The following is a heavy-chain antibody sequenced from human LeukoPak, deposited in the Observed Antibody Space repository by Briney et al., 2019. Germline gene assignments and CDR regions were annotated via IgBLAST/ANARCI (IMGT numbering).Heavy chain of an antibody. V-gene: IGHV1-24*01. CDR2: FDVIDAKT. J-gene: IGHJ4*02. CDR3: AAGRPYSLLDY. CDR1: GSSLTELS. Sequence: ASVKVSCTVSGSSLTELSLYWVRQAPGNGLEWMGGFDVIDAKTLYAQKFQGRVTMTEDSSTDTAYMELSSLRSDDTAFYYCAAGRPYSLLDYWGQGTLLTVSS. D-gene: IGHD5-18*01.